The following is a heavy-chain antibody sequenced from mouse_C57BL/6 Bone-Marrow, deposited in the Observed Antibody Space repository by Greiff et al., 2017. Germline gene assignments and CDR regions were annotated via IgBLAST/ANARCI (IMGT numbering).Heavy chain of an antibody. V-gene: IGHV14-4*01. CDR2: IDPENGDT. CDR3: TRIAY. J-gene: IGHJ3*01. CDR1: GFNIKDDY. Sequence: DVKLVESGAELVRPGASVKLSCTASGFNIKDDYMHWVKQRPEQGLEWIGWIDPENGDTEYASKFQGKATITVDTSSNTAYLQLSILTSEDTAVYCCTRIAYWGQGTLVTVSA.